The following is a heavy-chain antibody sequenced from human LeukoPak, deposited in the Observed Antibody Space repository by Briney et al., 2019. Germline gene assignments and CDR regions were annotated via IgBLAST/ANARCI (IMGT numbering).Heavy chain of an antibody. CDR3: ARDDVRYNWNYGYFQH. J-gene: IGHJ1*01. D-gene: IGHD1-7*01. V-gene: IGHV1-69*05. Sequence: SVKVPCKASGGTFSSYAISWVRQAPGQGLEWMGGIIPIFGTANYAQKFQGRVTITTDESTSTAYMELSSLRSEDTAVYYCARDDVRYNWNYGYFQHWGQGTLVTVSS. CDR2: IIPIFGTA. CDR1: GGTFSSYA.